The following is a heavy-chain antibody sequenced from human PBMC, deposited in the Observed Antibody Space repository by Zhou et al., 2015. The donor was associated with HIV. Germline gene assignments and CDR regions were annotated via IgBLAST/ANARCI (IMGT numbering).Heavy chain of an antibody. CDR1: GGTFSSYA. D-gene: IGHD2-8*02. CDR2: IIPIFGTA. J-gene: IGHJ6*03. CDR3: ARGRVLVVYARTGYYMDV. Sequence: QVQLVQSGAEVKKPGSSVKVSCKASGGTFSSYAISWVRQAPGQGLEWMGGIIPIFGTANYAQKFQGRVTITADESTSTAYMELSSLRSEDTAVYYCARGRVLVVYARTGYYMDVWGKGTTVTVSS. V-gene: IGHV1-69*01.